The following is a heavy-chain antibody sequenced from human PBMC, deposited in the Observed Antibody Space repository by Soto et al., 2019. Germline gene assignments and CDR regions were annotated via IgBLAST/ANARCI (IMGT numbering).Heavy chain of an antibody. V-gene: IGHV3-43*01. CDR1: GFTFSHYT. CDR3: AGAFETGDHLLAY. J-gene: IGHJ4*02. CDR2: INWDGTNT. Sequence: EVQLVESGGVVVQPGRSLRLSCAASGFTFSHYTMHWVRQAPGEGLEWVSLINWDGTNTYYADSVRGRFIISSANSKNSLYLQFNSVRTEDPALNYCAGAFETGDHLLAYWAKGTLVTFAS. D-gene: IGHD7-27*01.